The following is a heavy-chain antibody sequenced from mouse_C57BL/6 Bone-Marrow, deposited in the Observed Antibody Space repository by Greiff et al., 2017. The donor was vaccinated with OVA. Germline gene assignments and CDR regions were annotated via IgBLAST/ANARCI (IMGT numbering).Heavy chain of an antibody. D-gene: IGHD1-1*01. CDR2: IYPRSGNT. CDR1: GYTFTSYG. Sequence: QVQLQQSGAELARPGASVTLSCKASGYTFTSYGISWVKQRTGQGLEWIGEIYPRSGNTYYTEKFTGKATLTADTSSSTAYMRLRSLTSEDSAVDFCARSDYGQGFAYWGQGTLVTVSA. J-gene: IGHJ3*01. V-gene: IGHV1-81*01. CDR3: ARSDYGQGFAY.